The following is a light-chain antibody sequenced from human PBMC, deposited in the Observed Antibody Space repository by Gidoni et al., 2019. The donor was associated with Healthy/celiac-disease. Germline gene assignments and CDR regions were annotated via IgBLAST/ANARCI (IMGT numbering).Light chain of an antibody. CDR1: QSVSSY. V-gene: IGKV3-11*01. Sequence: DIVFTHSPATLSLSPGERATLSCRASQSVSSYLAWYQQKPGQAPRLLIYDASNRATGIPARFSGRGSGTDFTLTISSLEPEDFAVYYCQQSSNWTPLTFGGGTKVEIK. J-gene: IGKJ4*01. CDR3: QQSSNWTPLT. CDR2: DAS.